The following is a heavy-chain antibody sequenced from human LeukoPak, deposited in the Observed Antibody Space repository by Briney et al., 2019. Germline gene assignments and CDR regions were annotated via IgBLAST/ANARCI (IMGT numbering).Heavy chain of an antibody. J-gene: IGHJ4*02. CDR2: TYYNSNWYK. CDR3: ARAVKGIAVAGTCFDY. V-gene: IGHV6-1*01. CDR1: GDSVSTNSAG. D-gene: IGHD6-19*01. Sequence: SQTLSLTCAISGDSVSTNSAGWNWIRQSPSRGLEWLGRTYYNSNWYKDYAASVKSRITINPDTSKNQFSLKLSSVTAADTAVYYCARAVKGIAVAGTCFDYWGQGTLVTVSS.